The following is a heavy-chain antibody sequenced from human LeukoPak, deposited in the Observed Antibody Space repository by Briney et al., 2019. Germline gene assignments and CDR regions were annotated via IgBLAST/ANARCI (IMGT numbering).Heavy chain of an antibody. J-gene: IGHJ5*02. V-gene: IGHV3-48*01. CDR1: GFTFSSYS. CDR2: ISGSSTI. D-gene: IGHD6-13*01. CDR3: ARGASSWFDP. Sequence: PGGSLRLSCAASGFTFSSYSMNWVRQAPGKGLEWVSYISGSSTIYHADSVKGRFTISRDNAKNSLYLQMNSLRAEDTAVYYCARGASSWFDPWGQGTLVTVSS.